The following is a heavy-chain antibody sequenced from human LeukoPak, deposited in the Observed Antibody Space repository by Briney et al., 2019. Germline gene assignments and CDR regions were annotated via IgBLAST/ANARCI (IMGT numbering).Heavy chain of an antibody. V-gene: IGHV3-64*04. Sequence: GGSLRLSCSASGFVFSIYTMYWVRQAPGKGPEYVSTISGSGNGGSIYYADSVKGRFTISRDNSKNTLYLQMNSLRAEDTAVYYCAKEIGGRGGYYGYWGQGTLVTVSS. CDR3: AKEIGGRGGYYGY. J-gene: IGHJ4*02. D-gene: IGHD3-22*01. CDR2: ISGSGNGGSI. CDR1: GFVFSIYT.